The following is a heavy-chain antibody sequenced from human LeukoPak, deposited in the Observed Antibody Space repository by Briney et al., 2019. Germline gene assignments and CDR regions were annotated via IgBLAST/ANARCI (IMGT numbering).Heavy chain of an antibody. CDR3: ARGRGEGRGISMVRGVRAPSYNWFDP. CDR2: IYYYSGST. J-gene: IGHJ5*02. CDR1: GGSISSSTYF. D-gene: IGHD3-10*01. V-gene: IGHV4-39*07. Sequence: SETLSLTCTVSGGSISSSTYFWGWIRQPPGKGLEWIGSIYYYSGSTYYNPSLKSRVTISVDTSKNQFSLRLSSVTAADTAVYYCARGRGEGRGISMVRGVRAPSYNWFDPWGHGTLVTVSS.